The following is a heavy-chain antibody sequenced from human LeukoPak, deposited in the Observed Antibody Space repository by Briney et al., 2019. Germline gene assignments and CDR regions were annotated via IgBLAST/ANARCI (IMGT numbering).Heavy chain of an antibody. D-gene: IGHD6-13*01. CDR3: ARCRGSSWYFDY. V-gene: IGHV3-21*01. CDR2: ISSSSSYI. J-gene: IGHJ4*02. Sequence: PGGSLRLSCAASGFTFSSYSMNWVRQAPGKGLEWVSSISSSSSYIYYADSVKGRFTISRDNAKNPLYLQMNSLRAEDTAVYYCARCRGSSWYFDYWGQGTLVTVSS. CDR1: GFTFSSYS.